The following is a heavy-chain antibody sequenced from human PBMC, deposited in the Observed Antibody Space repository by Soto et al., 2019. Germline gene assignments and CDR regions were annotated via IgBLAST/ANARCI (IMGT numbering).Heavy chain of an antibody. J-gene: IGHJ4*02. V-gene: IGHV3-21*01. Sequence: EVQLVESGGGLVKPGGSLRLSCAASGFTFSSYSMNWVRQAPGKGLEWVLSISSSSSYIYYADSVKGRFTISRDNAKNSLYLQMNSLRAEDTAVYYCASAGYSSGWYERPGQTDYWGQGTLVTVSS. CDR2: ISSSSSYI. D-gene: IGHD6-19*01. CDR1: GFTFSSYS. CDR3: ASAGYSSGWYERPGQTDY.